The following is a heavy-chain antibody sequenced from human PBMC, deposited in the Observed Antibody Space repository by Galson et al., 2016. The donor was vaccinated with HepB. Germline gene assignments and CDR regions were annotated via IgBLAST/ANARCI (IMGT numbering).Heavy chain of an antibody. CDR2: IGVSDSRM. D-gene: IGHD3-3*02. J-gene: IGHJ6*03. V-gene: IGHV3-48*01. CDR1: GFTFSGYS. CDR3: ASPTAFFSSSYMDV. Sequence: SLRLSCAASGFTFSGYSMNWVRQAPGKGLEWISYIGVSDSRMYYADSVKGRFTISRDDAKNSVYLQMNSLSAEDTALYYCASPTAFFSSSYMDVWGKGTTVTVSS.